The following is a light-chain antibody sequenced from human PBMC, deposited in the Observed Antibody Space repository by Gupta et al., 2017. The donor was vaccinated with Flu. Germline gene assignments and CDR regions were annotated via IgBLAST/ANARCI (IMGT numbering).Light chain of an antibody. Sequence: EILMTQSPATLSVSPGERATLSCRASQSVSSNLVWYQQKPGQAPRLLIYRASSRATGIPARFSGSWSGTEFTLTISSLQSEDSAVYYCQQYQNRLSFGGGTTVEI. CDR2: RAS. CDR1: QSVSSN. V-gene: IGKV3-15*01. CDR3: QQYQNRLS. J-gene: IGKJ4*01.